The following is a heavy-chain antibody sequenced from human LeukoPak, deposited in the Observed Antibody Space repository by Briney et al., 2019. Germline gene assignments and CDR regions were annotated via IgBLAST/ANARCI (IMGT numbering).Heavy chain of an antibody. Sequence: QSGGSLRLSCAASGFTFSGSAMHWVRQASGKGLEWVGRIRSKANSYATAYAASVKGRFTISRDDSKNTAYLQMNSLKTEDTAVYYCTRRLATRDYWGQGTLVTVSS. CDR2: IRSKANSYAT. V-gene: IGHV3-73*01. CDR3: TRRLATRDY. CDR1: GFTFSGSA. J-gene: IGHJ4*02.